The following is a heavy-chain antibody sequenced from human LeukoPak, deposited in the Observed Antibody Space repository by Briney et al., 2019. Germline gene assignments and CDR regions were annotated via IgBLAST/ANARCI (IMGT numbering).Heavy chain of an antibody. Sequence: SETLSLTCAVSGGSLSGYYWSWIRQSPGKGLEWMGDIHHDGRTRYKSSFKSRITIFLVSSKNEVSLRLSPVTPADTALYFCARDVVPRDYGDTLNAYDLWGQGTMVTVS. D-gene: IGHD4-17*01. CDR3: ARDVVPRDYGDTLNAYDL. CDR1: GGSLSGYY. CDR2: IHHDGRT. J-gene: IGHJ3*01. V-gene: IGHV4-34*01.